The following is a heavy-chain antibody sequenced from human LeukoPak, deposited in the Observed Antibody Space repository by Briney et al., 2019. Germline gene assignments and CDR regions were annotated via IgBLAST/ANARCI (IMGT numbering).Heavy chain of an antibody. J-gene: IGHJ4*02. CDR2: IYYSGST. CDR3: AKVSDRDSSGYYWGFEY. V-gene: IGHV4-59*08. Sequence: SETLSLTCTVSGGSISGYYWSWIRQPPGKGLECIGYIYYSGSTNYNPSLKSRVTISADTSRNQFSLKLTSVTAADTAVYYCAKVSDRDSSGYYWGFEYWGQGTLVTVSS. CDR1: GGSISGYY. D-gene: IGHD3-22*01.